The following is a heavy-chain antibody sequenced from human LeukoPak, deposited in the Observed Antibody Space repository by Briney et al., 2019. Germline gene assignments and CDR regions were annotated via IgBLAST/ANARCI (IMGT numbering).Heavy chain of an antibody. D-gene: IGHD4-17*01. J-gene: IGHJ4*02. CDR2: IYYSGST. CDR1: GGSISSYY. CDR3: ARTTVTRYYFDY. Sequence: SETLSLTCTVSGGSISSYYWSWIRQPPGRGLEWIGYIYYSGSTNYNPSLKSRVTISVDTSKNQFSLKLSSVTAADTAVYYCARTTVTRYYFDYWGQGTLVTVSS. V-gene: IGHV4-59*01.